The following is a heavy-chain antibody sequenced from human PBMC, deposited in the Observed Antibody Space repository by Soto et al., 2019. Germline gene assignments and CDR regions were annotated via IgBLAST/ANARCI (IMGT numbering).Heavy chain of an antibody. Sequence: QVQLVQSGAEVKKPGASVKVSCKASGYTFTSYGISWVRQAPGQGLEWLGWISAYNGNTNYAHKLQGRVTMTTDTSTRTAYMERRSLGSDDTAVYYCASDRVVVYCSGGSCYEYYYYMDVWGKGTTVTVSS. CDR3: ASDRVVVYCSGGSCYEYYYYMDV. D-gene: IGHD2-15*01. V-gene: IGHV1-18*01. CDR1: GYTFTSYG. CDR2: ISAYNGNT. J-gene: IGHJ6*03.